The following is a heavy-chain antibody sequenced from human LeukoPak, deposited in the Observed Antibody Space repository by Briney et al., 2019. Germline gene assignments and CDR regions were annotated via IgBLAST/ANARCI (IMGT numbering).Heavy chain of an antibody. J-gene: IGHJ4*02. CDR3: ARAPGYYDSSGYFSFDY. V-gene: IGHV3-74*01. CDR1: GFTFSSYW. D-gene: IGHD3-22*01. Sequence: GGSLRLSCAASGFTFSSYWMHWVRQAPGKGLVWVSRINSDGSSTSYADSVKGRFTISRDNAKNTLYLQMNSLRAEDTAVYYCARAPGYYDSSGYFSFDYWGQGTLVTVSS. CDR2: INSDGSST.